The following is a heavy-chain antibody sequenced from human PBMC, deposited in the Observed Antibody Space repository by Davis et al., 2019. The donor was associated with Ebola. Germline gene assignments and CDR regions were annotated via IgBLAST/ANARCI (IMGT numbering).Heavy chain of an antibody. V-gene: IGHV4-31*03. CDR3: ARGDIVVVPAALLYYYYGMDV. Sequence: SETLSLTCTVSGGSISSGGYYWSWIRQHPGKGLEWIGYIYYSGSTYYNPSLKSRVTISVDTSKNQFSLKLSSVTAADTAVYYCARGDIVVVPAALLYYYYGMDVWGQGTTVTVSS. CDR1: GGSISSGGYY. D-gene: IGHD2-2*01. CDR2: IYYSGST. J-gene: IGHJ6*02.